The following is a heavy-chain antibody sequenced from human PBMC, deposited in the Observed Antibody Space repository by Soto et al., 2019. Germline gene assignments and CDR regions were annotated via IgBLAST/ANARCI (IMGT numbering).Heavy chain of an antibody. CDR2: ISWNSGSI. CDR3: AKDRGLVLSFYFDY. V-gene: IGHV3-9*01. D-gene: IGHD6-19*01. CDR1: GFTFDDYA. J-gene: IGHJ4*02. Sequence: EVQLVESGGGLVQPGRSLRLSCAASGFTFDDYAMHWVRQDPGKGLEWVSGISWNSGSIGYADSVKGRFTISRDNAKNSLYLQMNRRRAEDTALYYCAKDRGLVLSFYFDYWGQGTLVTVSS.